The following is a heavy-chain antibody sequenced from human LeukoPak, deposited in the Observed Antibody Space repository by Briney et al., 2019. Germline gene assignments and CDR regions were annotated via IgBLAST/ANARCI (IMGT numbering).Heavy chain of an antibody. CDR2: INPNSGGT. V-gene: IGHV1-2*02. CDR3: AREDLDIVLMVYAIQDY. D-gene: IGHD2-8*01. CDR1: GYTFTGYY. J-gene: IGHJ4*02. Sequence: GASVKVSCKASGYTFTGYYMHWVRQAPGQGLEWMGWINPNSGGTNYAQKFQGRVTVTRDTSISTAYMELSRLRSDDTAVYYCAREDLDIVLMVYAIQDYWGQGTLVTVSS.